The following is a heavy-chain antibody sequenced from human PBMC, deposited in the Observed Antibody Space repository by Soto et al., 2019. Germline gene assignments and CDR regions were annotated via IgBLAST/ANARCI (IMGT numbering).Heavy chain of an antibody. D-gene: IGHD3-22*01. CDR2: ISSTTNYI. J-gene: IGHJ3*02. CDR3: AKGDYYDSSGYGPYDAFDI. CDR1: GFTFTRHS. Sequence: GGSLRLSCAASGFTFTRHSMNWVRQAPGKGLEWVSSISSTTNYIYYGDSMKGRFTISRDNAKNSLYLEMNSLRAEDTAVYYCAKGDYYDSSGYGPYDAFDIWGQGTMVTVSS. V-gene: IGHV3-21*06.